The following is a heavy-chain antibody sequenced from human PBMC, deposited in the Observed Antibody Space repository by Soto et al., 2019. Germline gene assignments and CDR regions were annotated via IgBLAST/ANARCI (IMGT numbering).Heavy chain of an antibody. V-gene: IGHV3-23*01. CDR3: AKLANDSSGYYSIRFDT. CDR1: GFTFSSYS. Sequence: XGSLRVTCAASGFTFSSYSMSWVRQAPGKGLEWVSAISVSGGSTYYADSVKGRFTISRDNSKNTLYLQMNSLRAEDTAVYYCAKLANDSSGYYSIRFDTWGQGTLVTVSS. D-gene: IGHD3-22*01. CDR2: ISVSGGST. J-gene: IGHJ5*02.